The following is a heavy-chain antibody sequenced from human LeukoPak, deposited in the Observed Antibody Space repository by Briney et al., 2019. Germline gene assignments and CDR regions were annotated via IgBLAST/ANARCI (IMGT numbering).Heavy chain of an antibody. CDR3: ARLVVVTAKGYSYFDL. V-gene: IGHV1-2*02. D-gene: IGHD2-21*02. CDR1: GYTFTGYY. Sequence: ASVKVSCKASGYTFTGYYMHWVRQAPGQGLEWMGWINPNSGGTNYAQKFQGRVTMTRDTSISTAYMELSSLRSEDTAVYYCARLVVVTAKGYSYFDLWGRGTLVTVSS. CDR2: INPNSGGT. J-gene: IGHJ2*01.